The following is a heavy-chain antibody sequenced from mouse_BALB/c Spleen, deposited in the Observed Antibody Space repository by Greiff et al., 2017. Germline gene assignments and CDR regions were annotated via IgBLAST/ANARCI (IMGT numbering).Heavy chain of an antibody. J-gene: IGHJ1*01. CDR1: GYTFTSYW. D-gene: IGHD2-3*01. V-gene: IGHV1-87*01. CDR3: AALMIYEYFDV. Sequence: QVQLQQSGAELARPGASVKLSCKASGYTFTSYWMQWVKQRPGQGLEWIGAIYPGDGDTRYTQKFKGKATLTADKSSSTAYMQLSSLASEDSAVYYCAALMIYEYFDVWGAGTTVTVSS. CDR2: IYPGDGDT.